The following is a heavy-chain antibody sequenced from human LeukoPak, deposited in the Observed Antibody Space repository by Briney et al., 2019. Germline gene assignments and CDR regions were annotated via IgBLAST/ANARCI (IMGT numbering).Heavy chain of an antibody. CDR2: ISGSGGST. V-gene: IGHV3-23*01. Sequence: GGSLRLSCTASGFTFSSYAMSWVRQAPGKGLEWVSAISGSGGSTYYADSVKGRFTISRDNSKNTLYLQMNSLRAEDTAVYYCANRPHYDFWSGYSGYWGQGTLVTVSS. CDR1: GFTFSSYA. D-gene: IGHD3-3*01. J-gene: IGHJ4*02. CDR3: ANRPHYDFWSGYSGY.